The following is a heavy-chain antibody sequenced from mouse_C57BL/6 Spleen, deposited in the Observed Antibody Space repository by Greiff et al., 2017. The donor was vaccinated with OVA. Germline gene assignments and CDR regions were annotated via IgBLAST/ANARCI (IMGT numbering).Heavy chain of an antibody. CDR1: GFNIKDDY. CDR2: IDPENGDT. CDR3: TIVYHGGFAY. J-gene: IGHJ3*01. D-gene: IGHD1-1*01. Sequence: EVQLQQSGAELVRPGASVKLSCTASGFNIKDDYMHWVKQRPEQGLEWIGWIDPENGDTEYASKFQGKATITADTSSNTAYLQPSSLTSEDTAVYYCTIVYHGGFAYWGQGTLVTVSA. V-gene: IGHV14-4*01.